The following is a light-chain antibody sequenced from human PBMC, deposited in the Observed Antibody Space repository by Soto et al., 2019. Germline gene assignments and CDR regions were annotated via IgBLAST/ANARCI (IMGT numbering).Light chain of an antibody. CDR3: QQSYSTPRT. V-gene: IGKV1-39*01. CDR1: ESIDNW. J-gene: IGKJ1*01. Sequence: DIQMTQSPSTLSASVGDTVTITCRASESIDNWLAWYQQKPGKAPILLIFGASTLQSGVPTSFSGSGSGTDFTLTISSLQPEDFATYYCQQSYSTPRTFGQGTKVDIK. CDR2: GAS.